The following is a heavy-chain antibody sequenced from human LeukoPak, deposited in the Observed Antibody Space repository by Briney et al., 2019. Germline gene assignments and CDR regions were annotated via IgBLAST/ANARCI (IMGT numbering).Heavy chain of an antibody. CDR3: KSGGAAPGSFDY. D-gene: IGHD1-26*01. CDR2: IKHDGSEQ. Sequence: GGSLRLSCAASGFTFTTYWMSWMRQALGKGLQWVANIKHDGSEQYYVDSVKGRFTISRDNAKNSLFLQMNSLGVEDTAVYYCKSGGAAPGSFDYWGHGALVTVSS. CDR1: GFTFTTYW. J-gene: IGHJ4*01. V-gene: IGHV3-7*01.